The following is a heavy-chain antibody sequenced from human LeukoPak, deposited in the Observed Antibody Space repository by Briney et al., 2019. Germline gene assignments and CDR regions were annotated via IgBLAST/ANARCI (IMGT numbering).Heavy chain of an antibody. CDR3: ARSSIVVVSILDY. CDR2: ISSNGGST. CDR1: GFPFGSYA. D-gene: IGHD2-2*01. Sequence: GGSLRLSCAASGFPFGSYAMHWVRQAPGKGLEYVSAISSNGGSTSYANSVKGRFTISRDNSKNTLYLQMGSLRAEDMAVYYCARSSIVVVSILDYWGQGILVTVSS. V-gene: IGHV3-64*01. J-gene: IGHJ4*02.